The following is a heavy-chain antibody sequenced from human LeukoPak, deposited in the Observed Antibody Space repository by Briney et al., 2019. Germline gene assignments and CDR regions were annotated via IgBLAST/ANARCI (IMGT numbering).Heavy chain of an antibody. D-gene: IGHD6-13*01. V-gene: IGHV4-39*01. Sequence: PSETLSLTCTVSGGSISSSSYYWGWIRQPPGKGLEWIGSIYYSGSTYYNPSLKSRVTITVDTSKNQFSLKLSSVTAADTAVYYCARFSSSSPYFDYWGQGTLVTVSS. CDR3: ARFSSSSPYFDY. J-gene: IGHJ4*02. CDR1: GGSISSSSYY. CDR2: IYYSGST.